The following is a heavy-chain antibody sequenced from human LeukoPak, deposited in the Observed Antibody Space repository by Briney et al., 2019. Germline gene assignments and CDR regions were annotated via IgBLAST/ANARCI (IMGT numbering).Heavy chain of an antibody. CDR3: ARGLASD. Sequence: ASETLSLTCAVYGGSFSGYYWSWIRQPLGKGLEWIGEINHSGSTNYNPSLKSRVTISVDTSKNQFSLKLSSVTAADTAVYYCARGLASDWGQGTLVTVSS. V-gene: IGHV4-34*01. J-gene: IGHJ4*02. CDR2: INHSGST. CDR1: GGSFSGYY.